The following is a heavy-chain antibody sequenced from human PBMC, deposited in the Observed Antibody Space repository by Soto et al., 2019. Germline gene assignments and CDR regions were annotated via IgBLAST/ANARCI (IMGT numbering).Heavy chain of an antibody. D-gene: IGHD4-17*01. V-gene: IGHV1-18*01. CDR3: ARRPPFSYGDFVTYYFDY. CDR2: ISPNSGNT. Sequence: ASVKVSCKASGYSFTTYVITWVRQAPGQGXEWMGWISPNSGNTNYAQKLQGRVTMTTEISTSTVYMELRSLRSDDTAVYYCARRPPFSYGDFVTYYFDYWGQGTLVTVSS. J-gene: IGHJ4*02. CDR1: GYSFTTYV.